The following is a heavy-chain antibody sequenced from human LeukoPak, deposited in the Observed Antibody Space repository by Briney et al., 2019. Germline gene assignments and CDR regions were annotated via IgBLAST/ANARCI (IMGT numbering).Heavy chain of an antibody. CDR2: IYTSGST. CDR1: VGSINSATYY. CDR3: ARGGLGGFYY. D-gene: IGHD3-16*01. J-gene: IGHJ4*02. V-gene: IGHV4-61*02. Sequence: PSQTLSLTCTGSVGSINSATYYWCWLRQPAGTGLEWIGRIYTSGSTNYNPSLKSRVTISVDTSKNQFSLKLNSVTAADTAVYYCARGGLGGFYYWGQGTLVTVSS.